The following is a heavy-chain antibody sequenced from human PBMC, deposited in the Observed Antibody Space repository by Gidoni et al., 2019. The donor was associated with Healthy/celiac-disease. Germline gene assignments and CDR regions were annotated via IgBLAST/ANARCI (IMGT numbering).Heavy chain of an antibody. D-gene: IGHD3-9*01. CDR1: GGSISSYY. J-gene: IGHJ6*02. CDR3: ALTDILTGYSPPHYGMDV. Sequence: QVQLQSSGPGLVKPSETLSLTCTVSGGSISSYYWSWIRQPPGKGLEWIGYIYYSGSTNYNPSLKSRVTISVDTSKNQFSLKLSSVTAADTAVYYCALTDILTGYSPPHYGMDVWGQGTTVTVSS. V-gene: IGHV4-59*01. CDR2: IYYSGST.